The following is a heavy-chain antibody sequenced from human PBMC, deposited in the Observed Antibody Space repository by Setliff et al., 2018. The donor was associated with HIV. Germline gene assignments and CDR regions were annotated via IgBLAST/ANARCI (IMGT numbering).Heavy chain of an antibody. J-gene: IGHJ6*02. Sequence: PGGSLRLSCAAAGFDFSNYWIHWVRQVAGKGLVWVSHIDTDGSRTAFADSVKGRFTISRDNTKNTVYLQMDSLRAEDTAVYYCARDKRASFDGLDVWGQGTTVTVSS. CDR3: ARDKRASFDGLDV. V-gene: IGHV3-74*01. CDR1: GFDFSNYW. CDR2: IDTDGSRT.